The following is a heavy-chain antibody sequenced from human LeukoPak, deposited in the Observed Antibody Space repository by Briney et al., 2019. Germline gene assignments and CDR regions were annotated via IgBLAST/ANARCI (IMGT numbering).Heavy chain of an antibody. CDR1: GGSISGYY. CDR3: ARVSYSSSWYDWFDP. CDR2: IYYSGST. D-gene: IGHD6-13*01. V-gene: IGHV4-31*03. J-gene: IGHJ5*02. Sequence: SETLSLTCTVSGGSISGYYWSWIRQHPGKGLEWIGYIYYSGSTYYNPSLKSRVTISVDTSKNQFSLKLSSVTAADTAVYYCARVSYSSSWYDWFDPWGQGTLVTVSS.